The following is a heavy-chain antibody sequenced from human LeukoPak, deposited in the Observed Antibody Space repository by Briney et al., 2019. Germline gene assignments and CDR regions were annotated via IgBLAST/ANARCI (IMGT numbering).Heavy chain of an antibody. D-gene: IGHD6-19*01. CDR1: GFTFSSYA. V-gene: IGHV3-23*01. J-gene: IGHJ2*01. CDR2: ISGSGGST. Sequence: GGSLRLSCAASGFTFSSYAMSWVRQAPGKGLEWVSAISGSGGSTYYAGSVKGRFTISRDNSKNTLYLQMNSLRAEDTAVYYCAKASRYSSGWPSWYFDLWGRGTLVTVSS. CDR3: AKASRYSSGWPSWYFDL.